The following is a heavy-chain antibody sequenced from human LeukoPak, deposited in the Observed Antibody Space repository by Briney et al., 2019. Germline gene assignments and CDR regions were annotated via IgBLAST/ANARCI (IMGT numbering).Heavy chain of an antibody. CDR1: GYTFITYY. CDR2: INPSGGST. D-gene: IGHD3-10*01. CDR3: ARLLMDAFDI. Sequence: ASVKVSCKASGYTFITYYMHWVRQAPGQGLEWMGIINPSGGSTSYAQKFQGRVTMTRDTSTSTVYMELSSLRSEDTAVYYCARLLMDAFDIWGQGTMVTVSS. J-gene: IGHJ3*02. V-gene: IGHV1-46*01.